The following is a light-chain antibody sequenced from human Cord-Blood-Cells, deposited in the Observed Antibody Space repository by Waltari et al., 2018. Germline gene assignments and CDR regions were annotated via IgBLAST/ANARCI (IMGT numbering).Light chain of an antibody. CDR2: WAS. J-gene: IGKJ2*01. CDR1: QGVLYSSNNKNY. Sequence: DIVMTQSPDSLAVSLGERATINCKSSQGVLYSSNNKNYLAWYQQKPGKPPKLLIYWASTRESGVPDRFSGSGSGTDFTLTISSLQAEDVAVYYCQQYYSTPYTFGQGTKLEIK. V-gene: IGKV4-1*01. CDR3: QQYYSTPYT.